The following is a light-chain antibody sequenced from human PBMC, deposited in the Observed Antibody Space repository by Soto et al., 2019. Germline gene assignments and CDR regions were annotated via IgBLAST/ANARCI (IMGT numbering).Light chain of an antibody. V-gene: IGKV3-20*01. CDR2: GAS. CDR3: QQYGSSPLT. CDR1: QSVYSSY. J-gene: IGKJ4*01. Sequence: PGERATLSCRASQSVYSSYLAWYQQKPGQAPMLLIYGASSRATGIPDRFSGSGSGTDFTLTISRLEPEDFAVYFCQQYGSSPLTFGGGTKVEIK.